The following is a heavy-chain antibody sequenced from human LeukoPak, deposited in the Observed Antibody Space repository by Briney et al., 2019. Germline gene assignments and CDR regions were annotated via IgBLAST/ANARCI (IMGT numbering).Heavy chain of an antibody. D-gene: IGHD3-22*01. CDR2: INSAGSST. J-gene: IGHJ4*02. V-gene: IGHV3-74*01. Sequence: GGSLRLSCAASGFTISSYWMHWVRQAPGKGLVWVSRINSAGSSTTYAGSVEGRFTISRDNAKNTLYLQMNSLRAEDTAVYYCARAEGRYYYDSSGYSYWGQGTLVTVSS. CDR3: ARAEGRYYYDSSGYSY. CDR1: GFTISSYW.